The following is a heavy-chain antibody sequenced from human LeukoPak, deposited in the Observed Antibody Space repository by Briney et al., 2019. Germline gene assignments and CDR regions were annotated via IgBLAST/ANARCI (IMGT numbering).Heavy chain of an antibody. CDR3: AKGVWTDYTITHFDY. CDR2: ITGSGGIT. Sequence: KSGGSLRLSCAASGFTFSSYAMSWVRQAPGKGLEWVSAITGSGGITYYADSVKGRFTLSRDNSKNTLYLQMNSLRAEDTAVYYCAKGVWTDYTITHFDYWGQGTLVTVSS. D-gene: IGHD3/OR15-3a*01. V-gene: IGHV3-23*01. CDR1: GFTFSSYA. J-gene: IGHJ4*02.